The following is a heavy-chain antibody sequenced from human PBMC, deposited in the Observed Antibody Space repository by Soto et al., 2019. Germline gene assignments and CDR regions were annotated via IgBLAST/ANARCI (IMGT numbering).Heavy chain of an antibody. V-gene: IGHV3-30*18. D-gene: IGHD2-2*01. CDR3: AKDGGPVYCNSPGCSAKHFDY. CDR1: GFTFSNYA. CDR2: ISYDGDNE. Sequence: QVQLVESGGGVVQPGRSLRLSCAASGFTFSNYAMHWVRQAPGKGLEWLAIISYDGDNEYYADSVRGRFTISRDNSKKTLYPQTNHLRHEDTAVYYCAKDGGPVYCNSPGCSAKHFDYWGQGTLVTVSS. J-gene: IGHJ4*02.